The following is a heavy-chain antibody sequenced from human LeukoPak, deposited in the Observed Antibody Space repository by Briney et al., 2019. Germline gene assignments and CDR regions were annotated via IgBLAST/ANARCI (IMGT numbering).Heavy chain of an antibody. CDR2: VKPDGSAQ. CDR3: ANGGTYSSGP. D-gene: IGHD3-22*01. V-gene: IGHV3-7*01. J-gene: IGHJ5*02. Sequence: GGSLRLSCAASGFTFSNSWMSWVRQAPGKGLEWVATVKPDGSAQYYVDSVKGRFTISRDNAKNSLFLQINSLRAEDTAVYYCANGGTYSSGPWGQGTLVTVSS. CDR1: GFTFSNSW.